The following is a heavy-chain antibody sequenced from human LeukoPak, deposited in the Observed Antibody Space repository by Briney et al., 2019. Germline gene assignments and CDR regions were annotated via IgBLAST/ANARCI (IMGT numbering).Heavy chain of an antibody. J-gene: IGHJ4*02. CDR1: GFTFSSYA. Sequence: PGGSLRLTCAASGFTFSSYAMHWVRQAPGKGLEWVAVISYDGSNKYYADSVKGRFTISRDNSKNTLYLQMNSLRAEDTAVYYCARDGEAVAGYFDYWGQGTLVTVSS. CDR2: ISYDGSNK. D-gene: IGHD6-19*01. V-gene: IGHV3-30*04. CDR3: ARDGEAVAGYFDY.